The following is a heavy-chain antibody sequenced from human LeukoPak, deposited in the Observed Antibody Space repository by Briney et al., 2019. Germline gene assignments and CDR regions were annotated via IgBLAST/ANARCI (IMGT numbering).Heavy chain of an antibody. D-gene: IGHD3-10*01. J-gene: IGHJ4*02. CDR3: AKDRAELLWFGGILDY. CDR2: ISGSGGST. CDR1: GFTFSSYA. V-gene: IGHV3-23*01. Sequence: GGSLRLSCAASGFTFSSYAMSWVRQAPGKGLEWVSAISGSGGSTYYADSVKGRFTISRDNSKNTLYLQMNSLRAEDTAVYYCAKDRAELLWFGGILDYWGQGTLVIVSS.